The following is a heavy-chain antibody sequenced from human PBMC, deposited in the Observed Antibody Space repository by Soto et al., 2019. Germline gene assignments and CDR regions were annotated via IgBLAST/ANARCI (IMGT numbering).Heavy chain of an antibody. D-gene: IGHD2-2*01. CDR2: ISSSNSTI. V-gene: IGHV3-48*02. CDR3: ARDSRYQLLWAGWFDS. CDR1: GFTFSSYS. J-gene: IGHJ5*01. Sequence: EVQLVESGGGLVQPGGSLRLSCAASGFTFSSYSMNWVRQAPGKGLEWVSYISSSNSTIYYADSVKGRFTISRDNAKNTLYLQMNSLRDEDTAVYYCARDSRYQLLWAGWFDSWGQGTLVTVSS.